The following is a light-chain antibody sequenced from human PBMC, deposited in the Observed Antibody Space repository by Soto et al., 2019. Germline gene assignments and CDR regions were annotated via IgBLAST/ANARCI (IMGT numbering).Light chain of an antibody. V-gene: IGKV3-20*01. Sequence: EILLAQSPGTLSLSPGKRSTLSGRASQRVSSHLAWYQQKPGQAPRLLIYGATSRATGIPDRFSGSGSGTDFTLTISRLEPEDFAVYYCQQYGTSAGTFGQGTKVDIK. CDR1: QRVSSH. J-gene: IGKJ1*01. CDR3: QQYGTSAGT. CDR2: GAT.